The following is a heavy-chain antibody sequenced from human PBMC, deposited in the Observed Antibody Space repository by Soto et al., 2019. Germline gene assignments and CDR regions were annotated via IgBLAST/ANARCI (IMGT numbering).Heavy chain of an antibody. CDR2: MNPNSGNT. Sequence: ASVKVSCKASGYTFTSYEISWVRQATGQGLEWMGWMNPNSGNTGYAKKFQGRVTMTRNTSISTAYLELSSLRSEDTAIYYCASYQQRPSTFDVWGQGTMVTVS. J-gene: IGHJ3*01. D-gene: IGHD6-19*01. CDR3: ASYQQRPSTFDV. V-gene: IGHV1-8*01. CDR1: GYTFTSYE.